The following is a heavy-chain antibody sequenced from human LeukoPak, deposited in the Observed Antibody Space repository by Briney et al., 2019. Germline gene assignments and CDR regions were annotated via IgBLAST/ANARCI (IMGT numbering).Heavy chain of an antibody. V-gene: IGHV4-59*01. J-gene: IGHJ4*02. D-gene: IGHD3-10*01. CDR1: GGSISRYY. Sequence: PSETLSLTCTVSGGSISRYYWSWVRQPPGKGLEWIGFVYYTGSTNYSPSLKSRVTISVDTSKNQFSLKLSSVTAADTAVYYCARTVGPYYYGSGSYFPYYFDYWGQGTLVTVSS. CDR2: VYYTGST. CDR3: ARTVGPYYYGSGSYFPYYFDY.